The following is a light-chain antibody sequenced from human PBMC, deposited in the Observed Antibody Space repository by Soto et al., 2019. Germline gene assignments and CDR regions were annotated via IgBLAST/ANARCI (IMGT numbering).Light chain of an antibody. J-gene: IGKJ1*01. Sequence: EIVLTQSPGTLSLSPGERATLSCRASQSISSSYLAWYQQKPGQAPRLLIYGASSRAVGIPDNFSGSGSGKDFTLTISRLEPEDFAVYYCQQYGTSPWTVGQGTKVEIK. V-gene: IGKV3-20*01. CDR2: GAS. CDR3: QQYGTSPWT. CDR1: QSISSSY.